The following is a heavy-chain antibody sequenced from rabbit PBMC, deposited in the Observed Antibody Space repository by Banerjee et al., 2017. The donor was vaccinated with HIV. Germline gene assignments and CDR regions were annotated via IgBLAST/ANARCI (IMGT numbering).Heavy chain of an antibody. D-gene: IGHD2-1*01. Sequence: EESGGDLVKPEGSLTLTCTASAFSFSSYWICWVRQAPGKGLEWIACIYAGGSGSTYYASWAKGRFTISKTSSTTVTLQMTSLTAADTATYFCARGYNYDDSGNWDGFDPWGQGTLVTVS. CDR3: ARGYNYDDSGNWDGFDP. V-gene: IGHV1S45*01. CDR2: IYAGGSGST. CDR1: AFSFSSYW. J-gene: IGHJ2*01.